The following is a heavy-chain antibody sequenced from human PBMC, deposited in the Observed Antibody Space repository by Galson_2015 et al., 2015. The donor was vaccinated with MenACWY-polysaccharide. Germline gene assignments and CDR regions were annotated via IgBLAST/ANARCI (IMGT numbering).Heavy chain of an antibody. J-gene: IGHJ4*02. CDR3: ARASSTDD. V-gene: IGHV3-48*02. D-gene: IGHD2-2*01. Sequence: SLSLSCAGSGFTFSDFTMNWVRQAPGQGLVWVSFIRTGRGIIYSADSVKGRFPISRDNAKNSLYLHMNSLRDEGTAVYYCARASSTDDWGQGTLVTVSS. CDR2: IRTGRGII. CDR1: GFTFSDFT.